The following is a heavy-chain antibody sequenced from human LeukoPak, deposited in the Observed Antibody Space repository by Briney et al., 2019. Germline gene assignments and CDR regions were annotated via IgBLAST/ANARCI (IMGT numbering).Heavy chain of an antibody. J-gene: IGHJ4*02. CDR1: GYTFTSYD. CDR3: ARGEGILYDY. Sequence: ASVKVSCKASGYTFTSYDINLVRQATGQGLEWMGWMNPNSGNTGYAQKFQGRVTITRNTSISTAYMELSGLRSEDTAVYYCARGEGILYDYWGQGTLVTVSS. CDR2: MNPNSGNT. V-gene: IGHV1-8*03. D-gene: IGHD3-10*01.